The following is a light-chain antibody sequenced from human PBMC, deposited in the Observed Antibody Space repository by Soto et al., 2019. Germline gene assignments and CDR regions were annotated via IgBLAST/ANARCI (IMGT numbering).Light chain of an antibody. J-gene: IGKJ2*01. V-gene: IGKV3-11*01. CDR3: QQRSNWPLYT. CDR1: QSVSRY. Sequence: EIVLTQSPATLSLSPGERATLSCRASQSVSRYLAWYQQKPGQAPRLLIYDASNRATGIPARFSGSGSGTDFTLTIGSLEPEDFAVYYCQQRSNWPLYTFGQGTKLEIK. CDR2: DAS.